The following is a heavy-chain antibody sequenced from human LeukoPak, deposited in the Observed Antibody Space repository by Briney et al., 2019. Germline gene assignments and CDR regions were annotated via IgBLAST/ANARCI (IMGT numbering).Heavy chain of an antibody. J-gene: IGHJ3*02. D-gene: IGHD6-13*01. CDR2: IYYSGST. CDR1: GGSISSYY. Sequence: PSETLSLTCTVSGGSISSYYWSWIRQPPGKGLEWIGYIYYSGSTNYNPSLTSRVTISVDTSKNQFSLKLSSVTAADTAVYYCARVVGSSWYLGAFDIWGQGTMVTVSS. CDR3: ARVVGSSWYLGAFDI. V-gene: IGHV4-59*01.